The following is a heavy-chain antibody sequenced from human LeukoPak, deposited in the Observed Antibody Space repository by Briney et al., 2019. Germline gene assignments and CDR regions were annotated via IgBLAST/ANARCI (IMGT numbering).Heavy chain of an antibody. V-gene: IGHV3-11*01. CDR3: ASLGPPSSWWQNWFDP. Sequence: PGGSLRLSCAVSGFTFSDYYMSWIRQAPGKGLEWVSYISSSGSTIYYADSVKGRFTISRDNAKNSLYLQMNSLRAEDTAVYYCASLGPPSSWWQNWFDPWGQGTLVTVSS. CDR1: GFTFSDYY. D-gene: IGHD6-13*01. CDR2: ISSSGSTI. J-gene: IGHJ5*02.